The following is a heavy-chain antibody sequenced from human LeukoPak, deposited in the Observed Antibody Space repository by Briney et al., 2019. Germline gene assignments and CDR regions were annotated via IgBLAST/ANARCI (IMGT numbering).Heavy chain of an antibody. Sequence: SETLSLTCTVSGGSISSYYWSWIRQPPGKGLEWIGYIYYSGSTNYNPSLKSRVTISVDTSKNQFSLELSSVTAADTAVYYCARGGPFWSGYYGPYYFDYWGQGTLVTVSS. CDR3: ARGGPFWSGYYGPYYFDY. D-gene: IGHD3-3*01. J-gene: IGHJ4*02. CDR1: GGSISSYY. V-gene: IGHV4-59*01. CDR2: IYYSGST.